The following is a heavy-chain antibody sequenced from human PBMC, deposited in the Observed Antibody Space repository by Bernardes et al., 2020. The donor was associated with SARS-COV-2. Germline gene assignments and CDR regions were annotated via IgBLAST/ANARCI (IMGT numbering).Heavy chain of an antibody. CDR1: GFTFSSYN. Sequence: GGSLRLSCTASGFTFSSYNMNWVRQAPGKGLEWVSYISSSRSTIYYAESVQGRFTISRDNAKNSLYLQMNSLRAEDTAVYYCAREMDLMVRPYYYHHAMDVWGQGTTVTVSS. V-gene: IGHV3-48*01. J-gene: IGHJ6*02. D-gene: IGHD3-10*01. CDR3: AREMDLMVRPYYYHHAMDV. CDR2: ISSSRSTI.